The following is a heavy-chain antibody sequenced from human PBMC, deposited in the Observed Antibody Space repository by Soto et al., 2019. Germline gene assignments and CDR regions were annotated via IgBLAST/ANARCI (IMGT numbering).Heavy chain of an antibody. V-gene: IGHV1-3*01. CDR1: GYTFTSYA. D-gene: IGHD6-19*01. Sequence: ASVKVSCKASGYTFTSYAMHWVRQAPGQRLEWMGWINAGNGNTKYSQKFQGRVTITRDTSASTAYMELSSLRSEDTAVYYCARGRLRGVAVNCYFDLWGRGTLVTVSS. CDR2: INAGNGNT. J-gene: IGHJ2*01. CDR3: ARGRLRGVAVNCYFDL.